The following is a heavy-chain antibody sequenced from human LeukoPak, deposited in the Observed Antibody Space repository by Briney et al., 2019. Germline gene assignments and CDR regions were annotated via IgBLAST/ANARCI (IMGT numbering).Heavy chain of an antibody. J-gene: IGHJ4*02. CDR2: IIPIFGTA. CDR3: ATAVDGFTPAVDY. D-gene: IGHD5-24*01. Sequence: GASVKVSCKASGGTFSSYAISWVRQAPGQGLEWMGGIIPIFGTANYAQKFQGRVTITADKSTSTAYMELSSLRSEDTAVYYCATAVDGFTPAVDYWGQGTLVTVSS. CDR1: GGTFSSYA. V-gene: IGHV1-69*06.